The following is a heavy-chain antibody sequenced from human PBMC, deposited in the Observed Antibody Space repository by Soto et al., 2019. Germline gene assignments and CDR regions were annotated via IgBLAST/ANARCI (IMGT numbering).Heavy chain of an antibody. CDR3: TTDLPYYFWSGYSLDY. Sequence: GWSLRLSCAASGFTFRNAWMSWVRQAPGKGLEWVGRIKSKTDGGTTDYAATVKGTLTISRDDSKNTLYLQMNSLKTEAPAVYYCTTDLPYYFWSGYSLDYWGQGTLVTVSS. CDR2: IKSKTDGGTT. D-gene: IGHD3-3*01. J-gene: IGHJ4*02. CDR1: GFTFRNAW. V-gene: IGHV3-15*01.